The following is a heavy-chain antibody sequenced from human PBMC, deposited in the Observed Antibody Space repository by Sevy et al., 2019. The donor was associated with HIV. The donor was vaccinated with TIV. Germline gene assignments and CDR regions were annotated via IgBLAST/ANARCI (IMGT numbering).Heavy chain of an antibody. CDR3: AKFIARWLIDY. V-gene: IGHV3-23*01. D-gene: IGHD5-12*01. Sequence: GGSLRLSCAASGFTFSSYAMSWVRQAPGKGLEWVSAISGSGGRTYYADSVKGRFTISRDNSKNTLNLQMNSLRAEDTAVYYCAKFIARWLIDYWGRGTLVTVSS. CDR2: ISGSGGRT. CDR1: GFTFSSYA. J-gene: IGHJ4*02.